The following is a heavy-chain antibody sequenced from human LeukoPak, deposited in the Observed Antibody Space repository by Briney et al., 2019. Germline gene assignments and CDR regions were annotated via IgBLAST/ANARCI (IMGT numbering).Heavy chain of an antibody. CDR3: ARGSQYSSSWYSDY. Sequence: ASVKVSCKASGYTFTSYGISWVRQAPGHRLEWMGWISAYNGNTNYAQKLQGRVTMTTDTSTSTAYMELRSLRSDDTAVYYCARGSQYSSSWYSDYWGQGTLVTVSS. V-gene: IGHV1-18*01. CDR1: GYTFTSYG. J-gene: IGHJ4*02. D-gene: IGHD6-13*01. CDR2: ISAYNGNT.